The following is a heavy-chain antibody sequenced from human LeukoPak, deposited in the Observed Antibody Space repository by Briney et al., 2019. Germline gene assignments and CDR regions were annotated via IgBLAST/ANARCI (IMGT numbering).Heavy chain of an antibody. CDR3: AGLGYGRTFNY. CDR1: GGSISSSNIY. V-gene: IGHV4-39*07. CDR2: TYYSGYT. D-gene: IGHD3-16*01. Sequence: SETLSLTCTVSGGSISSSNIYWGWIRQPPGKGLEWIGSTYYSGYTSYNPSLKSRVTISVDTSKNQFSLKLTSVTAADTAVYYCAGLGYGRTFNYLGQGTLVPVPS. J-gene: IGHJ4*02.